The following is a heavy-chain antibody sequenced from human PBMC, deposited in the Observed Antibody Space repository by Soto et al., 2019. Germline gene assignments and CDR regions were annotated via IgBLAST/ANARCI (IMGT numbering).Heavy chain of an antibody. CDR2: ILDSGAGT. J-gene: IGHJ3*02. Sequence: GGSLRLSCAASGFTFDDYAMSWVRQAPGKALEWVSGILDSGAGTYYVDSVKGRFTISRDNSKNMVFLQMESLRAEDTALYYCAKGKSGGFDIWGQGTMVTVSS. CDR3: AKGKSGGFDI. D-gene: IGHD2-15*01. V-gene: IGHV3-23*01. CDR1: GFTFDDYA.